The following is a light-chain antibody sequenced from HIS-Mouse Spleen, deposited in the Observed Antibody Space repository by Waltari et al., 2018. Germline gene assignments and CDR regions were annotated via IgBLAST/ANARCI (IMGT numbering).Light chain of an antibody. CDR3: QQYYSYPLT. Sequence: AIRMTQSPSSFSASTGDRVTITCRASQGISSYFAWYQQKQGKAPKLLIYAASTLQSGVPSRFSGSGSGTDFTLTISCLQSEDFATYYCQQYYSYPLTFGPGTKVDIK. J-gene: IGKJ3*01. V-gene: IGKV1-8*01. CDR2: AAS. CDR1: QGISSY.